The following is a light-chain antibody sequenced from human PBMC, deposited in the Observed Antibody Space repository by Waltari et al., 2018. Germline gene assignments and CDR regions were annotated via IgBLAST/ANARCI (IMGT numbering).Light chain of an antibody. V-gene: IGKV1D-12*01. CDR2: SAS. CDR1: QVISTW. J-gene: IGKJ5*01. Sequence: DIHMTQSPSSVSASVGDTVTITCRPRQVISTWLAWYQQKPGKAPRLLISSASSMQNRVPSRFSGRGSGAEFPRPISSLQPEDFATYYCQQANSFPITGGQGTRLEIK. CDR3: QQANSFPIT.